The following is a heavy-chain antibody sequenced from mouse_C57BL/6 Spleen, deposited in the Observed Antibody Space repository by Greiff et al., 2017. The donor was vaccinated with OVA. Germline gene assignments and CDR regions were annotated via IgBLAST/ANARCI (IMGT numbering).Heavy chain of an antibody. CDR3: ARGEDYGNLDY. Sequence: DVQLQESGPGMVKPSQSLSLTCTVTGYSITSGYDWHWIRHFPGNKLEWMGYISYSGSTNYNPSLKSRISITHDTSKNHFFLKLNSVTTEDTATYYCARGEDYGNLDYWGQGTTLTVSS. J-gene: IGHJ2*01. CDR2: ISYSGST. CDR1: GYSITSGYD. D-gene: IGHD1-1*01. V-gene: IGHV3-1*01.